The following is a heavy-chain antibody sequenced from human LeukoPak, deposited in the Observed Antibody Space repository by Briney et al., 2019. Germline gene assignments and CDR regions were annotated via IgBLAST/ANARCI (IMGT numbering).Heavy chain of an antibody. Sequence: SETLSLTCTVSGGSISSSSYYWGWIRQPPGKGLEWIGSIYYSGSTYYNPSLKSRVTISVDSSKNQFSLKLSSVTAADTAVYYCARDHYYDSSGYYDYWGQGTLVTVSS. CDR3: ARDHYYDSSGYYDY. V-gene: IGHV4-39*07. D-gene: IGHD3-22*01. CDR2: IYYSGST. J-gene: IGHJ4*02. CDR1: GGSISSSSYY.